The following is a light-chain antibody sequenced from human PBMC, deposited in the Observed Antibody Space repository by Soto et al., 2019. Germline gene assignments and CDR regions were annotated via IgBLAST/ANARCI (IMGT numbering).Light chain of an antibody. V-gene: IGKV3-15*01. CDR3: QQYNNWPPWT. CDR1: QSVSSN. J-gene: IGKJ1*01. CDR2: GAS. Sequence: EIVLTQSPATLSVSPGERATLSCRASQSVSSNLAWNQQKPGQAPRLLIYGASTRATGIPARFSGSESGTEFTLTISSLQSEDFAVYYCQQYNNWPPWTFGQGTKVEIK.